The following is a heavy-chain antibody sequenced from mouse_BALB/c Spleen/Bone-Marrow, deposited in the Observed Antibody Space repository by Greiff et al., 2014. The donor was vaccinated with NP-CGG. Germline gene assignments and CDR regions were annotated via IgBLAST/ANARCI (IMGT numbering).Heavy chain of an antibody. V-gene: IGHV5-6-3*01. Sequence: VQLKEFGGGLVQPGGSPKLSCAASGFTFSSYGMSWVRQNIDRRLELVATIESNGGSTYYPDSVKGRFSISRDNAKNTLYLQMSSLKSEDTAMYYCTSLSSMITAAWFAYWGQGTLVTISA. CDR3: TSLSSMITAAWFAY. D-gene: IGHD2-4*01. CDR2: IESNGGST. CDR1: GFTFSSYG. J-gene: IGHJ3*01.